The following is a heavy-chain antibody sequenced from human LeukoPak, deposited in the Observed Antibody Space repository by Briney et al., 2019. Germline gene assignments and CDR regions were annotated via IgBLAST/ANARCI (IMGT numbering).Heavy chain of an antibody. CDR1: GGSISSYY. D-gene: IGHD3-22*01. J-gene: IGHJ3*02. V-gene: IGHV4-59*12. CDR3: AKSNGYGLIDI. Sequence: PSETLSLTRTVSGGSISSYYWSWIRQPPGKGLEWSGYIYYSGSTNYNPSLKSRVTISLDTSRNQFPLKLNSVTAADTAVYYCAKSNGYGLIDIWGQGTMVTVSS. CDR2: IYYSGST.